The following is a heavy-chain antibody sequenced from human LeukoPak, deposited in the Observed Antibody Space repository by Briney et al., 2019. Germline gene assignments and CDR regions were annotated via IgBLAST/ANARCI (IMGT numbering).Heavy chain of an antibody. J-gene: IGHJ4*02. D-gene: IGHD4-17*01. CDR2: INPNSGGT. V-gene: IGHV1-2*04. Sequence: ASVKVSCKASGYTFTGYYMHWVRQAPGQGLEWMGWINPNSGGTNYAQKFQGWVTMTRDTPISTAYMELSRLRSDDTAVYYCARSVGYGDYGDYWGQGTLVTVSS. CDR3: ARSVGYGDYGDY. CDR1: GYTFTGYY.